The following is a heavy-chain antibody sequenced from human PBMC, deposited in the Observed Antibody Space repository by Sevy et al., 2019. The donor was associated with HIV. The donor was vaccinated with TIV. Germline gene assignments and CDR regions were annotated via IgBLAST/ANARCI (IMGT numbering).Heavy chain of an antibody. D-gene: IGHD1-26*01. CDR2: IYYNGHI. CDR3: AGENAWGRGYS. Sequence: SETPSPPRTVSGGSLTSLYWNWVPQPPGKGPEWIANIYYNGHINYNPSLKSRVTLSLDTSKNQFSLRLSSVTAADTAMYYCAGENAWGRGYSWGQGTLVTVSS. CDR1: GGSLTSLY. J-gene: IGHJ4*02. V-gene: IGHV4-59*08.